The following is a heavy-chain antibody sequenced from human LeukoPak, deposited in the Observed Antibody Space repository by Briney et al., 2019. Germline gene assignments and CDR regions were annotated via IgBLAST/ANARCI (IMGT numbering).Heavy chain of an antibody. D-gene: IGHD3-9*01. CDR3: ARLLEYDILTGLRWGGYFDY. J-gene: IGHJ4*02. CDR2: IYYSGST. Sequence: SETLSLTCTVSGGSISSGDYYWSWIRQPPGKGLEWIGYIYYSGSTYYNPSLKSRVTISVDTSKNQFSLKLSSVTAADTAVYYCARLLEYDILTGLRWGGYFDYWGQGTLVTVSS. CDR1: GGSISSGDYY. V-gene: IGHV4-30-4*08.